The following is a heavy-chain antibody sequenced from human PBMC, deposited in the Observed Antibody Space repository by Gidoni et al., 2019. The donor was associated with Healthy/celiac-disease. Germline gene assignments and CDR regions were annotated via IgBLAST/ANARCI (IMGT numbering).Heavy chain of an antibody. CDR1: GFTFDDYA. Sequence: EVQLVESGGGLVQPGRSLRLSCAASGFTFDDYAMHWVRQAPGKGLEWVSGISWNSGSIGYADSVKGRFTISRDNAKNSLYLQMNSLRAEDTALYYCAKDIIAYGSGSYYNGWGQGTLVTVSS. D-gene: IGHD3-10*01. CDR2: ISWNSGSI. CDR3: AKDIIAYGSGSYYNG. J-gene: IGHJ4*02. V-gene: IGHV3-9*01.